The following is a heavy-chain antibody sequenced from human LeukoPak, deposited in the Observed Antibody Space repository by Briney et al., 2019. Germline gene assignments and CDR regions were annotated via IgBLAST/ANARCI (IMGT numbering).Heavy chain of an antibody. J-gene: IGHJ4*02. CDR3: AKGHCTNGICWLD. D-gene: IGHD2-8*01. CDR2: IYSAGST. V-gene: IGHV3-53*01. Sequence: QSGGSLRLSCAASGFTFSDYYMSWIRQAPGKGLEWVSIIYSAGSTYYADSVKGRFTISRDNSKNTLYLQMNSLRAEDTAVYYCAKGHCTNGICWLDWGQGTLVTVSS. CDR1: GFTFSDYY.